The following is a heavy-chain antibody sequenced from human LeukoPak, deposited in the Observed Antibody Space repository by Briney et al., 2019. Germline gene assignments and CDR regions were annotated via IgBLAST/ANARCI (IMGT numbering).Heavy chain of an antibody. V-gene: IGHV3-7*01. CDR3: ARRSSGYYYAFDY. Sequence: PGGSLRLSCAAPGFTFSSDWMSWVRQAPGKGLEWVASINQDGSEKYYVDSVKGRFTISRDDARNSLHLEMNSLRVEDTVVYYCARRSSGYYYAFDYWGQGTLVTVFS. J-gene: IGHJ4*02. D-gene: IGHD3-22*01. CDR1: GFTFSSDW. CDR2: INQDGSEK.